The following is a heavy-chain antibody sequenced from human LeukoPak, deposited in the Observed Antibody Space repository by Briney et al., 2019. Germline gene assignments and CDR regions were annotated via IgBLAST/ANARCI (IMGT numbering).Heavy chain of an antibody. CDR1: GFSFSDHY. D-gene: IGHD3-9*01. CDR2: TRNKANSYTT. CDR3: AREGGPPGILTGYYFLDDAFDI. Sequence: PGGSLRLSCAASGFSFSDHYMDWVRQAPGKGLEWVGRTRNKANSYTTEYAASVKGRFTISRDDSKNSLYLQMNSLKTEDTAVYYCAREGGPPGILTGYYFLDDAFDIWGQGTMVTVSS. J-gene: IGHJ3*02. V-gene: IGHV3-72*01.